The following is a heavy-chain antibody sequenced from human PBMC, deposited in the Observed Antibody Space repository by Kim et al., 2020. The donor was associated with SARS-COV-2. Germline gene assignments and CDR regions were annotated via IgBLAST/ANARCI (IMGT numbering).Heavy chain of an antibody. CDR3: ARDGREYESNYYYYGMDV. D-gene: IGHD3-10*01. J-gene: IGHJ6*02. CDR2: IYHSGST. Sequence: SETLSLTCAVSGGSISSSNWWSWVRQPPGKGLEWIGEIYHSGSTNYNPSLKSRVTISVDKSKNQFSLKLSSVTAADTAVYYCARDGREYESNYYYYGMDVWGQGTTVTVSS. CDR1: GGSISSSNW. V-gene: IGHV4-4*02.